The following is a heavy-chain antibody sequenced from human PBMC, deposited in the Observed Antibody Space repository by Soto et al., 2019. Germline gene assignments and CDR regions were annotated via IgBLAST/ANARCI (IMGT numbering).Heavy chain of an antibody. J-gene: IGHJ4*02. CDR1: GFTFISYD. CDR2: IGTAGAT. CDR3: AREKRIAVAGTGFDY. D-gene: IGHD6-19*01. V-gene: IGHV3-13*01. Sequence: EVQLVESGGGLVQPGGPLSLACAASGFTFISYDLHWVRQATGKGLEWVPAIGTAGATYYPGSVRGRFTISRENAKNSLYLQMNSLRAGDTAVYYCAREKRIAVAGTGFDYWGQGTLVTVSS.